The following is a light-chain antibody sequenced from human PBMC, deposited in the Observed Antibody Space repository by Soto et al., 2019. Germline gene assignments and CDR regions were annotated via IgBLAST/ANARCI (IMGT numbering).Light chain of an antibody. J-gene: IGKJ1*01. Sequence: IVLTQSPATLSLSPGERATLSCWASQSVSSYLAWYQQQPGQAPRLLIYDASNRATGIPARFSGSGSGTDFTLTISSLEPEDLAVYYCQQRSNWPGTFGQGTKVEIK. CDR3: QQRSNWPGT. CDR2: DAS. V-gene: IGKV3-11*01. CDR1: QSVSSY.